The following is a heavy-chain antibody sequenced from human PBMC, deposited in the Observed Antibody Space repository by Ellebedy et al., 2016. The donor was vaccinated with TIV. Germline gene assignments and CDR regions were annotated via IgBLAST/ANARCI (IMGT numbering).Heavy chain of an antibody. D-gene: IGHD3-22*01. CDR2: ISSDGSHG. Sequence: GESLKISXAASGFSLSSYWMHWVRQAPGKGLVWVSHISSDGSHGNYADSVKGRFTISRDNAKNTLYLQMNSLRAEDTAVYYCVSQIALGYWGQGTLVTVSS. CDR3: VSQIALGY. V-gene: IGHV3-74*01. CDR1: GFSLSSYW. J-gene: IGHJ4*02.